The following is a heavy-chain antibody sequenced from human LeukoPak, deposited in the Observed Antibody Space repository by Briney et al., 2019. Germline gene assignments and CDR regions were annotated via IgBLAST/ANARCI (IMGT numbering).Heavy chain of an antibody. CDR2: MNPNSGNT. V-gene: IGHV1-8*03. Sequence: AASVKVSCKASGYTFTSYDINWVRQATGQGLEWMGWMNPNSGNTGYAQKFQGRVTITRNTSISTAYMELSSLRSEDTAVYYCARVAGSRIAVAGNLVYWGQGTLVTVSS. J-gene: IGHJ4*02. CDR3: ARVAGSRIAVAGNLVY. CDR1: GYTFTSYD. D-gene: IGHD6-19*01.